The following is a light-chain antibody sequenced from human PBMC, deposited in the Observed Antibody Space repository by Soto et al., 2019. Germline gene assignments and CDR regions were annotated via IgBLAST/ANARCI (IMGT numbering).Light chain of an antibody. J-gene: IGKJ1*01. V-gene: IGKV1-5*01. CDR3: QQYNSYPWT. Sequence: DIQMTQSPSTLSASVGDRVTITCRASQSISGWLAWYHQKPGKAPKLLIYDVSSLESGVPSRFSGSGSGTEFTLAISSLQPDDFATYYCQQYNSYPWTFGQGTKVDIK. CDR1: QSISGW. CDR2: DVS.